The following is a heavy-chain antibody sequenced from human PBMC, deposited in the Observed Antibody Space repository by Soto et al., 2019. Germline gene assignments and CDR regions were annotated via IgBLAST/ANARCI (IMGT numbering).Heavy chain of an antibody. CDR3: ARDLSWGSNWYYYMDV. CDR1: GFILSDCA. D-gene: IGHD7-27*01. CDR2: MSSSSSVI. J-gene: IGHJ6*03. V-gene: IGHV3-48*01. Sequence: EAQLVESGGGLVQPGGSLRLSCATSGFILSDCAMNWVRQAPGKGLEWVSYMSSSSSVIDYADSVKGRFTVSRDNARNSLYLQMNSLRAEDTAVYYCARDLSWGSNWYYYMDVWGKGTTVTVSS.